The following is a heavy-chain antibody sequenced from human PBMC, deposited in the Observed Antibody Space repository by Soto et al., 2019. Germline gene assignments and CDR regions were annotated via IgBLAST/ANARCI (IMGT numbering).Heavy chain of an antibody. D-gene: IGHD3-16*02. CDR2: IYYSGST. J-gene: IGHJ4*02. CDR1: GGSISSSSYY. CDR3: ARLIVEMATSTFFDY. Sequence: SETLSLTCTVSGGSISSSSYYWGWIRQPPGKGLEWIGSIYYSGSTYYNPSLKSRVTISVDTSKNQFSLKLSSVTAADTAVYYCARLIVEMATSTFFDYWGQGTLVTVSS. V-gene: IGHV4-39*01.